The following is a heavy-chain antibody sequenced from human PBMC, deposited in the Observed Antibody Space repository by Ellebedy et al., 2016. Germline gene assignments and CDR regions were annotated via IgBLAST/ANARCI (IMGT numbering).Heavy chain of an antibody. CDR3: ATGVLVVAAFDY. CDR2: FDPEDGET. Sequence: GASVKVSCKASGYTFTSYYMHWVRQAPGKGLEWMGGFDPEDGETIYAQKFQGRVTMTEDTSTDTAYMELSSLRSEDTAVYYCATGVLVVAAFDYWGQGTLVTVSS. J-gene: IGHJ4*02. CDR1: GYTFTSYY. D-gene: IGHD2-15*01. V-gene: IGHV1-24*01.